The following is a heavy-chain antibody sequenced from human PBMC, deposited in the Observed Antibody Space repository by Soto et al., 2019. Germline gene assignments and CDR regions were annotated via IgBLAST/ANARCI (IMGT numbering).Heavy chain of an antibody. D-gene: IGHD4-17*01. CDR2: ISYDGSNK. Sequence: QVQLVESGGGVVQPGRSLRLSCAASGFTFSSYAMNWVRQAPGNGLEWVAVISYDGSNKYYADSVKGRFTISRDNSKNTLYRQMNSLRAEDTAVYYCASDGGDYIDYWGKGTLVTVSA. CDR3: ASDGGDYIDY. V-gene: IGHV3-30-3*01. CDR1: GFTFSSYA. J-gene: IGHJ4*02.